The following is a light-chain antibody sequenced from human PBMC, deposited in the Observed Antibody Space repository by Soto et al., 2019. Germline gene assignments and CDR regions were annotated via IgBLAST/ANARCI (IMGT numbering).Light chain of an antibody. Sequence: QSALTQPPSASGSPGQSVTISCTGTGSDIGGHNFVSWYQQHPGKAPKLIISEVTKRPSGVPDRFSGSKSGNTASLTVSGLQAEDEADYYCSSYVGSNNYVFGSGTKVTVL. CDR3: SSYVGSNNYV. V-gene: IGLV2-8*01. J-gene: IGLJ1*01. CDR2: EVT. CDR1: GSDIGGHNF.